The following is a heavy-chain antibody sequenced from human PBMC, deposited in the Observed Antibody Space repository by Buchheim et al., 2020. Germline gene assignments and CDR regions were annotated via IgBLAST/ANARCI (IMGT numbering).Heavy chain of an antibody. V-gene: IGHV3-30*04. Sequence: QVQLVESGGGVVQPGRSLRLSCAASGFTFSSYAMHWVRQAPGKGLERVAVISYDGSNKYYADSVKGRFTISRDNSKNTLYLQMNSLRAEDTAVYYCARDGDFWSGFKFDYWGQGTL. D-gene: IGHD3-3*01. CDR1: GFTFSSYA. CDR2: ISYDGSNK. CDR3: ARDGDFWSGFKFDY. J-gene: IGHJ4*02.